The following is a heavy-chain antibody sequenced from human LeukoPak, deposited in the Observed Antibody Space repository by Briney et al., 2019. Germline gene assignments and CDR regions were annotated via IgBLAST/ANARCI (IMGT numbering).Heavy chain of an antibody. CDR1: GFAFRDYA. CDR3: ATDYYDRSGDYTVDH. CDR2: ISGSGATT. J-gene: IGHJ4*02. Sequence: GGSLRLSCAASGFAFRDYAMSWVRQAPGKGLEWVSVISGSGATTHYTDSVKGRFTISRDNYKNTVSLQMNNLRAEDTAVYYCATDYYDRSGDYTVDHWGQGTQVTVSS. V-gene: IGHV3-23*01. D-gene: IGHD3-22*01.